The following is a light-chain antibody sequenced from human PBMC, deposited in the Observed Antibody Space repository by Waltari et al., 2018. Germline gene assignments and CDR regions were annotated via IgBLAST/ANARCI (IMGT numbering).Light chain of an antibody. J-gene: IGLJ3*02. CDR1: ASNIGAGFD. CDR3: QSYDFSMSAL. Sequence: QSVLTQPPSVSGAPGQRVTISCTGSASNIGAGFDVHWYQQFPGTAPKLLIYVLPNRPSGVPERFSGSQSGTSAFLAISWLHAEDEADYYCQSYDFSMSALFGGGTKLTVL. CDR2: VLP. V-gene: IGLV1-40*01.